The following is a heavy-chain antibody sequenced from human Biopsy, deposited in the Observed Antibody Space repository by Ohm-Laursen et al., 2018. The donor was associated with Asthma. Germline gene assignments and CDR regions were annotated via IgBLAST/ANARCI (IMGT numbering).Heavy chain of an antibody. CDR2: ISYDGSNK. CDR1: GFTFSSYA. Sequence: SLRLSCAASGFTFSSYAMHWVRQAPGKGLEWVAVISYDGSNKYYADSVKGRFTISRDNSKNTLYLQMNSLRAEDTAVYYCAREGIAVAHFDYWGQGILVTVSS. V-gene: IGHV3-30-3*01. J-gene: IGHJ4*02. CDR3: AREGIAVAHFDY. D-gene: IGHD6-19*01.